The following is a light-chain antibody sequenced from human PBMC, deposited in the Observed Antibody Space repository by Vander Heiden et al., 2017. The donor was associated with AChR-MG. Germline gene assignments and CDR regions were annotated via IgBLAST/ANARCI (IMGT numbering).Light chain of an antibody. CDR1: QSVSGY. J-gene: IGKJ5*01. Sequence: EIVLTQSPGTLSLSPGERATLSCRASQSVSGYLAWYQHKPGQAPTLLIYDASNRATGISARFSGTGSGTDFALTISSREPEDSALYYCQQRRNWPLITFGQRTRLEI. V-gene: IGKV3-11*01. CDR3: QQRRNWPLIT. CDR2: DAS.